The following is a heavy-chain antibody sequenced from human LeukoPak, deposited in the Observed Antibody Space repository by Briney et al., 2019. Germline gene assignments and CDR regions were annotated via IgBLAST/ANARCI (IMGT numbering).Heavy chain of an antibody. D-gene: IGHD3-10*01. Sequence: ASVKVSCKASGYTFTGYYMHWVRQAPGQGLEWMGWINPNSGGTNYAQKFQGRVTMTRNTSISTAYMELSSLRSEDTAVYYCARAAMVRGVTTRFDYWGQGTLVTVSS. V-gene: IGHV1-2*02. J-gene: IGHJ4*02. CDR1: GYTFTGYY. CDR2: INPNSGGT. CDR3: ARAAMVRGVTTRFDY.